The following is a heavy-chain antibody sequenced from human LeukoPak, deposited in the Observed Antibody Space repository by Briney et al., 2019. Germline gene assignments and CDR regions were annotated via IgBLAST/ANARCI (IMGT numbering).Heavy chain of an antibody. D-gene: IGHD5-18*01. CDR2: ISRDGSEK. J-gene: IGHJ4*02. CDR1: GVTLSDYA. Sequence: PGRSLRLSCEASGVTLSDYAMHWARQAPGKGLEWVAVISRDGSEKNYADSVKGRFTISRDNSKNTLYLQMNSLRAEDTAVYHCAKGYRIYSYVFSFGHYWGQGTQVTVSS. CDR3: AKGYRIYSYVFSFGHY. V-gene: IGHV3-30*18.